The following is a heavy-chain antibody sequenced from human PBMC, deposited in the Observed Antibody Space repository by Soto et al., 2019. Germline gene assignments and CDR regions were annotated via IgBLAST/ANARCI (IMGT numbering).Heavy chain of an antibody. Sequence: PGGSLRLSCAASGFTFSSYAMHWVRQAPGKGLEWVGVISYDGSNKYYADSVKGRFTISRDNSKNTLYLQMNSLRAEDTAVYYCARDGGGYKITLRYFDYWGQGTLVTVSS. V-gene: IGHV3-30-3*01. CDR3: ARDGGGYKITLRYFDY. J-gene: IGHJ4*02. D-gene: IGHD5-12*01. CDR1: GFTFSSYA. CDR2: ISYDGSNK.